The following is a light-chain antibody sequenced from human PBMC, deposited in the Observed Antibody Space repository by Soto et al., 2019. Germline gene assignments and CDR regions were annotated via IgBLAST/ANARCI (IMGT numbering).Light chain of an antibody. V-gene: IGKV3D-15*01. Sequence: EIVMTQSPVILSVSPGERATLSCRASQNININLAWYQQRPGQAPRVLIYGASSRASGIPDRFSGSGSGTDFTLTINRREQDDFAFYYCQQYKDWPPLTFGGGTRVDMK. CDR3: QQYKDWPPLT. CDR1: QNININ. J-gene: IGKJ4*01. CDR2: GAS.